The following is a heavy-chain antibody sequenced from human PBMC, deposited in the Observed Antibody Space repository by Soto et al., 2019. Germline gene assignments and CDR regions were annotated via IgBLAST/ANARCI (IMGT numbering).Heavy chain of an antibody. CDR1: GFTLSGFD. Sequence: EVQLVESGGGLVQPGGSLKLSCAASGFTLSGFDIHWVRQASGEGLEWVGRIKTKVESYATRVAASVQGSFTISRDDSKNPGYLEMNSLKSEDTAVYYCTRRSSTSGSCYSDFDHWGQGTLVTVSS. CDR3: TRRSSTSGSCYSDFDH. CDR2: IKTKVESYAT. D-gene: IGHD2-15*01. V-gene: IGHV3-73*01. J-gene: IGHJ4*02.